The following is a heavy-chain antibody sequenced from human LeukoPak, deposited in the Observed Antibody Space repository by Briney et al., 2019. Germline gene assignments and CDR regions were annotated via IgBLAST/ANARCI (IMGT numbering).Heavy chain of an antibody. CDR2: ISYDGSNK. V-gene: IGHV3-30-3*01. D-gene: IGHD3-3*01. CDR3: ARDQRYYDFWSGSGIDV. CDR1: GFTFSSYA. Sequence: GGSLRLSCAASGFTFSSYAMHWVRQAPGKGLEWVAVISYDGSNKYYADSVKGRFTISRDNSKNTLYLQMNSLRAEDTAVYYCARDQRYYDFWSGSGIDVWGQGTTVTVSS. J-gene: IGHJ6*02.